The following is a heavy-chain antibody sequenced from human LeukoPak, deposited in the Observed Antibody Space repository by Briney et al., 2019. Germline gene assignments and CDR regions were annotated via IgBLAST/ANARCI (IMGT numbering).Heavy chain of an antibody. D-gene: IGHD3-16*02. CDR3: AKLGVSELSFNFDY. Sequence: GGSLGLSCAASGFTFSSYAMSWVRQAPGKGQDWDSAISGSGGSTYYADSVKGRFTISRDNSKNTLYLQMNSLRAEDTAVYYCAKLGVSELSFNFDYWGQGTLVTVSS. CDR1: GFTFSSYA. V-gene: IGHV3-23*01. CDR2: ISGSGGST. J-gene: IGHJ4*02.